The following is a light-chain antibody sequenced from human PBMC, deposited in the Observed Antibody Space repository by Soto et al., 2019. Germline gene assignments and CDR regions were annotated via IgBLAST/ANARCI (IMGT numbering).Light chain of an antibody. CDR1: SSNIGGYY. Sequence: QSVLTQPPSASGTPGQRVTISCSGSSSNIGGYYVSWYQQLPGTAPKVLIYRNNQRPSGVPDRFSGSKSGTSASLAISGLRSDDEADYYCPAWDDSLSGYVFGTGTKLTVL. CDR2: RNN. J-gene: IGLJ1*01. V-gene: IGLV1-47*01. CDR3: PAWDDSLSGYV.